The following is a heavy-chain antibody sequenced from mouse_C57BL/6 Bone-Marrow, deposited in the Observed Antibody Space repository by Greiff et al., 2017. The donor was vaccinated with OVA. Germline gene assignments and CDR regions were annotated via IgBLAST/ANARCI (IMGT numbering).Heavy chain of an antibody. J-gene: IGHJ4*01. Sequence: QVQLQQPGPELVKPGASVKLSCKASGYTFTSYWMHWVKQRPGQGLEWIGNINPSNGGTNYNEKFKSKATLTVDKSSSTAYMQLSSLTSEDSAVYYCARGEGGLLYAMDYWGQGTSVTVSS. CDR1: GYTFTSYW. V-gene: IGHV1-53*01. CDR2: INPSNGGT. CDR3: ARGEGGLLYAMDY. D-gene: IGHD2-3*01.